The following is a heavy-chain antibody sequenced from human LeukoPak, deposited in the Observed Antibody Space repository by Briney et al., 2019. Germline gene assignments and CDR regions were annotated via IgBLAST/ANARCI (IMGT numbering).Heavy chain of an antibody. CDR1: GGSISSYY. D-gene: IGHD1-1*01. CDR3: ARVSWFPGTSYYYMDV. V-gene: IGHV4-59*01. Sequence: PSETLSLTCTVSGGSISSYYWSWIRQPPGKGLEWIGYIFYSGSTNYNPSLKSRVTISVDTSKNQFSLKLSSVTAADTAVYYCARVSWFPGTSYYYMDVWGKGTTVTVSS. J-gene: IGHJ6*03. CDR2: IFYSGST.